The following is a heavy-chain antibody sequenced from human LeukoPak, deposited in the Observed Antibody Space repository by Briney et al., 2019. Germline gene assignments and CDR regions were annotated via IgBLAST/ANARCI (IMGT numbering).Heavy chain of an antibody. V-gene: IGHV1-69*16. D-gene: IGHD2-2*01. CDR1: GDTFSSHS. CDR2: IIPILDVT. CDR3: ARERCSSTSCFRFDAFDI. Sequence: SVKVSCKASGDTFSSHSMNWVRQAPGQGLEWMGGIIPILDVTNYAQKFQGRVTITTDESTSTAYMELSSLRSEDTAVYYCARERCSSTSCFRFDAFDIWGQGTMVTVSS. J-gene: IGHJ3*02.